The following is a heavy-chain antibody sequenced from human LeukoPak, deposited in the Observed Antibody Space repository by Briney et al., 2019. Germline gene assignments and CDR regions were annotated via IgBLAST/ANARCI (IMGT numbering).Heavy chain of an antibody. CDR3: ARSPGSSSWDKFDY. Sequence: SETLSLTCTVSGGSISSYYWSWIRQPPGKGLEWIRYIYYSGSTNYNPSLKSRVTISVDASKNQFSLKLSSVTAADTAVYYCARSPGSSSWDKFDYWGQGTLVTVSS. D-gene: IGHD6-13*01. J-gene: IGHJ4*02. CDR1: GGSISSYY. CDR2: IYYSGST. V-gene: IGHV4-59*01.